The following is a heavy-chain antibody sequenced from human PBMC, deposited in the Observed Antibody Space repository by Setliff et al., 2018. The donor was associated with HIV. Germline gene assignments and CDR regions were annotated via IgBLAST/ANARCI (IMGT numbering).Heavy chain of an antibody. Sequence: PSETLSLTCTVSGGSISSHYWSWIRQPPGKGLEWIGYIYYSGSTKYNPSLKSRVTISVDRSKNQFSLRLNSVTAADTAVYYCARKSTLRYYYGSGSLDAFDIWGQGTKVTVSS. CDR2: IYYSGST. CDR1: GGSISSHY. D-gene: IGHD3-10*01. V-gene: IGHV4-59*11. CDR3: ARKSTLRYYYGSGSLDAFDI. J-gene: IGHJ3*02.